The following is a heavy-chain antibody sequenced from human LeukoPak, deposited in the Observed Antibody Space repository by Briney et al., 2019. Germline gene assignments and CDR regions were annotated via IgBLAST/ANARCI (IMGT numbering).Heavy chain of an antibody. Sequence: PGGSLRLSCAASGFTFDDYAMHWVRQAPGEGLEWVSLISGDGGSTYYADSVKGRFTISRDNSKNSLYLQMNSLRTEDTALYYCAKDGLENCSGGSCYGAIDYWGQGTLVTVSS. CDR3: AKDGLENCSGGSCYGAIDY. D-gene: IGHD2-15*01. CDR1: GFTFDDYA. V-gene: IGHV3-43*02. J-gene: IGHJ4*02. CDR2: ISGDGGST.